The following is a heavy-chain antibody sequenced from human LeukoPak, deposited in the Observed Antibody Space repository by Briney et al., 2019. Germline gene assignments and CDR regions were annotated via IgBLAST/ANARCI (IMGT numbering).Heavy chain of an antibody. D-gene: IGHD1-14*01. J-gene: IGHJ3*02. CDR2: IYYSGST. CDR1: GGSISSYY. CDR3: ARGHTGDAFDI. Sequence: SETLSLTCTVSGGSISSYYWSWIRQPPAKGLEWIGYIYYSGSTYYNPSLKSRVTISVDTSKNQFSLKLSSVTAADTAVYYCARGHTGDAFDIWGQGTMVTVSS. V-gene: IGHV4-59*08.